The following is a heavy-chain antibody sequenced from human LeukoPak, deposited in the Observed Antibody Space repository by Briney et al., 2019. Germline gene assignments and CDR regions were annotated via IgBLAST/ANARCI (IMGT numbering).Heavy chain of an antibody. CDR2: IRSKAYGGTT. V-gene: IGHV3-49*03. J-gene: IGHJ4*02. CDR3: TRIVVPAAIKDVGFLESGPHAPHFDY. CDR1: GFTFGDYA. Sequence: GGSLRLSCTASGFTFGDYAMSWFRQAPGKGLEWVGFIRSKAYGGTTEYAASVKGRFTISRDDSKSIAYLQMNSLKTEDTAVYYCTRIVVPAAIKDVGFLESGPHAPHFDYWGQGTLVTVSS. D-gene: IGHD2-2*01.